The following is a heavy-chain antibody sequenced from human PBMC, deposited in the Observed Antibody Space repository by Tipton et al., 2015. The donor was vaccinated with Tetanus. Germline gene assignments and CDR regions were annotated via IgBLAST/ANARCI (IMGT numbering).Heavy chain of an antibody. Sequence: QLVQSGAEVKKPGESLKISCQASGYDFTKHSIAWVRHMPGKGLEWMGIIYPGDSDATYSPSFQGQVTISADKSIHTAYLQWTSLKPSDTAIYFCARLPKHYSASGSTWGQGTLVTVSS. V-gene: IGHV5-51*01. J-gene: IGHJ5*02. CDR1: GYDFTKHS. D-gene: IGHD3-10*01. CDR3: ARLPKHYSASGST. CDR2: IYPGDSDA.